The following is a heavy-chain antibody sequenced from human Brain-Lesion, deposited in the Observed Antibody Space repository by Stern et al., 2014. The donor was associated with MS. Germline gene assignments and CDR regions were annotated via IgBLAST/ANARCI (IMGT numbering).Heavy chain of an antibody. CDR2: FDPDDGET. J-gene: IGHJ6*02. CDR1: GYTLTELS. D-gene: IGHD6-13*01. V-gene: IGHV1-24*01. Sequence: DQLVESGAEVKKPGASVKVSCKVSGYTLTELSMHWVRQAPGKGLEWMGSFDPDDGETIYAQKFQGRVTMTEDTSTDTAYMELSSLRSEDTAVYYCATGDFRQQLVPGPYYFYGMDVWGQGTTVTVSS. CDR3: ATGDFRQQLVPGPYYFYGMDV.